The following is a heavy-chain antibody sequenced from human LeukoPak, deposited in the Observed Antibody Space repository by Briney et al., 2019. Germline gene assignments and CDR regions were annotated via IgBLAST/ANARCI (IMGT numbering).Heavy chain of an antibody. V-gene: IGHV3-30-3*01. CDR2: ISYHGSNK. CDR3: LQCSTTTCSPV. CDR1: GFTFITCA. D-gene: IGHD2-2*01. J-gene: IGHJ4*02. Sequence: PGRSLRLSCAASGFTFITCAMHWVRQAPGKGLEWVAVISYHGSNKDYADSVKGRFTISRDNSKNTLYLEMNSLRAEDTAVYYCLQCSTTTCSPVWGQGTLVTVSS.